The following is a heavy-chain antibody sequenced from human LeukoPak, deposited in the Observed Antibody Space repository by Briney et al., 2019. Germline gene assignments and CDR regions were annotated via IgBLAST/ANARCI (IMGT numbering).Heavy chain of an antibody. V-gene: IGHV7-4-1*02. D-gene: IGHD3-10*01. CDR1: GYTFTNYA. J-gene: IGHJ6*03. CDR3: ARSGGSGSYYARYYYYYMDV. CDR2: INANTGNA. Sequence: ASVKVSCKASGYTFTNYAMNWVRQAPGQGLEWMGWINANTGNATYAQGFTGRFVFSLDTSVSTAYLQISSLKAEDTAVYYCARSGGSGSYYARYYYYYMDVWGKGTTVTVSS.